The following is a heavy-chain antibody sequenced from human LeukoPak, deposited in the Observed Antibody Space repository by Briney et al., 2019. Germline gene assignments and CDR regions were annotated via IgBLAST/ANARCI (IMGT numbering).Heavy chain of an antibody. CDR1: GFTFINYA. J-gene: IGHJ4*02. Sequence: PGGSLRLSCAAPGFTFINYAMRRVPRAPGRGLGWVSSIISSGTYLYYADSVKGRFTISRDNAKDSLYLQMNSLRVEDTAVYFCARGLFGVINPTDYWGQGTLVTVSS. CDR3: ARGLFGVINPTDY. D-gene: IGHD3-3*01. V-gene: IGHV3-21*01. CDR2: IISSGTYL.